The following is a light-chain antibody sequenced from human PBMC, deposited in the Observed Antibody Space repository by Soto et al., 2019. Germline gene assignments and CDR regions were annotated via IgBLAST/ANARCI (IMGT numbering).Light chain of an antibody. CDR2: EVT. CDR3: SSYADSSNFG. J-gene: IGLJ1*01. V-gene: IGLV2-8*01. CDR1: SSDVGAYNY. Sequence: QLVLTQPPSASGSLGQSVTISCTGTSSDVGAYNYVSWYQHRPGKAPKLILYEVTKWPSGVPARFFGSKSGNTASLTGSGLQAEDEADYYCSSYADSSNFGFGTGTKLTVL.